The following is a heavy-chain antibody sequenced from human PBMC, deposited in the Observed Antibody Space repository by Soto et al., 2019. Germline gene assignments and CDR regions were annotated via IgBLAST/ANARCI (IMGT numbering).Heavy chain of an antibody. CDR1: GGSISSYY. V-gene: IGHV4-59*01. D-gene: IGHD3-10*01. Sequence: TSETLSLTCTVSGGSISSYYWSWIRQPPGKGLEWIGYIYYSGSTNYNPSLKSRVTISVDTSKNQFSLKLSSVTAADTAVYYCAREGSPYGIFDYWGQGTLVTVSS. CDR3: AREGSPYGIFDY. J-gene: IGHJ4*02. CDR2: IYYSGST.